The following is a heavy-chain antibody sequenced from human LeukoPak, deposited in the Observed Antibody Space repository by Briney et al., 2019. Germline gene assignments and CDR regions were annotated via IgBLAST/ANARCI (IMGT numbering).Heavy chain of an antibody. D-gene: IGHD3-3*01. CDR3: AGDLPSNTYYDFWSGPDY. V-gene: IGHV1-18*01. CDR1: GYTFTSYG. J-gene: IGHJ4*02. Sequence: ASVKVSCKASGYTFTSYGISWVRQAPGQGLEWMGWISAYNGNTNYAQKLQGRVTMTTDTSTSTAYMELRSLRSDDTAVYYRAGDLPSNTYYDFWSGPDYWGQGTLVTVSS. CDR2: ISAYNGNT.